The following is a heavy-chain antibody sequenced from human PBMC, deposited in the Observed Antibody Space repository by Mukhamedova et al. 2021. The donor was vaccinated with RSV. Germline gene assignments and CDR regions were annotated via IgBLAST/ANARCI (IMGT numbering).Heavy chain of an antibody. V-gene: IGHV3-30*04. J-gene: IGHJ6*02. D-gene: IGHD3-9*01. Sequence: VRQAPGKGLEWVAVISYDGSNKYYADSVKGRFTISRDNSKNTLYLQMNSLRAEDTAVYYCARAGQAFDWLSPWNYGMDVWGQGT. CDR2: ISYDGSNK. CDR3: ARAGQAFDWLSPWNYGMDV.